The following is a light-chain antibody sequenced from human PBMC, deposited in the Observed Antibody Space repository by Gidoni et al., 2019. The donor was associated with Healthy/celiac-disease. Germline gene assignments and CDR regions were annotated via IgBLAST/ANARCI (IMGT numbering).Light chain of an antibody. CDR3: QQYDNLPIT. J-gene: IGKJ5*01. CDR2: DAS. V-gene: IGKV1-33*01. Sequence: DIQLTQSPSSLSASVGDRVTITCQASHDISNYLNWYQQKPGKAPKLLIYDASNLETGVPSRFSGSGSGTDFTLNISSLQPEDIATYYCQQYDNLPITFGQGTRLEIK. CDR1: HDISNY.